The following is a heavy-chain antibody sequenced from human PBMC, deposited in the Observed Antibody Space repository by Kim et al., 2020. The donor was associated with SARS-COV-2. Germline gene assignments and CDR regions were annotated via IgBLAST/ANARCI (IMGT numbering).Heavy chain of an antibody. CDR1: GFTFSGSA. Sequence: GGSLRLSCAASGFTFSGSAMHWVRQASGKGLEWVGRIRSKANSYATAYAASVKGRFTISRDDSKNTAYLQMNSLKTEDTAVYYCTRQELGGSYNRWYYFDYWGQGTLVTVSS. D-gene: IGHD1-26*01. V-gene: IGHV3-73*01. CDR2: IRSKANSYAT. CDR3: TRQELGGSYNRWYYFDY. J-gene: IGHJ4*02.